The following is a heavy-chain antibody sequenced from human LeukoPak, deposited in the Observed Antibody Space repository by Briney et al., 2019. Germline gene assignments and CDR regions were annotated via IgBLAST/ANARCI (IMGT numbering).Heavy chain of an antibody. J-gene: IGHJ2*01. V-gene: IGHV3-11*05. CDR3: TREDNWYFDL. CDR1: GFMFDDYG. Sequence: PGGSLRLSCAASGFMFDDYGMSWVRQAPGKGLEWLSYVSTDSTYTNYADSVKGRFTISRDNAKSSLYLQLNSLTAEDTAVYYCTREDNWYFDLWGRGTLVTVSS. CDR2: VSTDSTYT.